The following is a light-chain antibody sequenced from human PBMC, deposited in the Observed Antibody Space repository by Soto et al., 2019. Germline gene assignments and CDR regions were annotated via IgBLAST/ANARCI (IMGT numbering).Light chain of an antibody. CDR1: QSVVYSSNNKNY. V-gene: IGKV4-1*01. CDR3: QQRSNWPRIT. J-gene: IGKJ5*01. CDR2: WAS. Sequence: DIVMTQSPDSLAVSLCERATINCKSSQSVVYSSNNKNYLAWYQQKPGQPPKLLIYWASTRESGVPDRFSGSGSGTDFTLSISSLEPEDFAVYYCQQRSNWPRITFGQGTRLEI.